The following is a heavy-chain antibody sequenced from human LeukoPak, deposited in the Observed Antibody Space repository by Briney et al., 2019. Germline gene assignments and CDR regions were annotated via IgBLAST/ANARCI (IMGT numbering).Heavy chain of an antibody. CDR1: GGSINSSSYY. J-gene: IGHJ4*02. CDR3: ARGLRAAGNVDFDY. V-gene: IGHV4-39*01. Sequence: PSETLSLTCTVSGGSINSSSYYWGWIRQPPGKGLEWIGSNNPSLKSRVTISVDTSKNQFSLKLNSVTAADTAVYYCARGLRAAGNVDFDYWGQGTLVTVSS. D-gene: IGHD6-13*01.